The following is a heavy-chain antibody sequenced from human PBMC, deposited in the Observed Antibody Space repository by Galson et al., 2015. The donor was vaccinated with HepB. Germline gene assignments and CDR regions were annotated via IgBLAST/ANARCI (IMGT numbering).Heavy chain of an antibody. D-gene: IGHD4-11*01. Sequence: SLRLSCAASGFTFSIYSMNWVRRPPGKGLEWVSPISISSGKILDSDSVRGRLTISRDNAKNPLYLKMNSLRPKDTAVYYWARAKDYSSYVGYYYYYYMYVWGKGTAVTVSS. V-gene: IGHV3-21*01. CDR3: ARAKDYSSYVGYYYYYYMYV. CDR1: GFTFSIYS. J-gene: IGHJ6*03. CDR2: ISISSGKI.